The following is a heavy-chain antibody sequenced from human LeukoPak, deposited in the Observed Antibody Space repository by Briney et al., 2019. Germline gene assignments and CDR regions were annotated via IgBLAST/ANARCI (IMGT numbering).Heavy chain of an antibody. CDR1: GDSISVDNYY. CDR3: ARHVGHYYGSGTLPYYYDY. Sequence: SETLSLTCTVSGDSISVDNYYWGWIRRPPGKGLESIGSIYYGGNTYYNPSLKSRVSISVDTSKNQFSLKVTSVTAADTAVYYCARHVGHYYGSGTLPYYYDYWGQGTLVTVSS. J-gene: IGHJ4*02. V-gene: IGHV4-39*01. CDR2: IYYGGNT. D-gene: IGHD3-10*01.